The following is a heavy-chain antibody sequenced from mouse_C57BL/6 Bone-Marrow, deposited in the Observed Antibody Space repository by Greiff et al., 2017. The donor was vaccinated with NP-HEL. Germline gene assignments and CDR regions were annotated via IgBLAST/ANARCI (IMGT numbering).Heavy chain of an antibody. CDR3: ARVSGRSPAWFAY. CDR2: IDPSDSET. J-gene: IGHJ3*01. V-gene: IGHV1-52*01. CDR1: GYTFTSYW. D-gene: IGHD1-1*01. Sequence: QVQLQQPGAELVRPGSSVKLSCKASGYTFTSYWMHWVKQRPIQGLEWIGNIDPSDSETHYNQKFKDKATLTVDKSSSTAYMQLSSLTSEDSAVYYCARVSGRSPAWFAYWGQGTLVTVSA.